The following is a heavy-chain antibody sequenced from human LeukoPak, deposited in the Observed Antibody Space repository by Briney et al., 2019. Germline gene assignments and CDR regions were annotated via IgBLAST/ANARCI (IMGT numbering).Heavy chain of an antibody. D-gene: IGHD2/OR15-2a*01. CDR3: ARSGGEDCHTTICYAFDI. Sequence: SETLSLTCAVYGGSFSGYSWNWIRQPPGKGLEWIGAINHSGSTNYNPSLKSRVTISVDTSKNQFSLKLTSVTAADTAVYYCARSGGEDCHTTICYAFDIWGQGTMVTVSS. V-gene: IGHV4-34*01. CDR1: GGSFSGYS. CDR2: INHSGST. J-gene: IGHJ3*02.